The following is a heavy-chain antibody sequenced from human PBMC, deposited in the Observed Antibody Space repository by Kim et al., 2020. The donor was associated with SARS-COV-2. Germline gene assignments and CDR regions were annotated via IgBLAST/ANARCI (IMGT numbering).Heavy chain of an antibody. Sequence: GGSLRLSCAASGFIFGDYGMYWVRQTPGKGLEWVAGVSWNSGSIGYADSVKGRFTISRDNAKSSVYLQINSVRPEDTASYYCAKRYDSFYCFDVWGQGAT. CDR3: AKRYDSFYCFDV. CDR2: VSWNSGSI. D-gene: IGHD3-22*01. V-gene: IGHV3-9*01. J-gene: IGHJ6*02. CDR1: GFIFGDYG.